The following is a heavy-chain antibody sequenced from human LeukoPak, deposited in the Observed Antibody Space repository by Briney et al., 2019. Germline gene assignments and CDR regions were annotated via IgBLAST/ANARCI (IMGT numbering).Heavy chain of an antibody. Sequence: SETLSLTCTVSGGSISSYYWSWIRQPPGKGLEWIGYIYYSGSTNYNPSLKSRVTISVDTSKNQFSLKMNSVTAADTAVYYCARDPHYYDYHSNTEVGDAFDIWGQGTMVTVSS. CDR3: ARDPHYYDYHSNTEVGDAFDI. J-gene: IGHJ3*02. V-gene: IGHV4-59*01. CDR1: GGSISSYY. CDR2: IYYSGST. D-gene: IGHD3-22*01.